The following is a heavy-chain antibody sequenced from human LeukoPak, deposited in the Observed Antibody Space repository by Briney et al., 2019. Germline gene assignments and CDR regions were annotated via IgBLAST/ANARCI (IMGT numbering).Heavy chain of an antibody. CDR1: GFTFDDYG. CDR2: INHSGST. V-gene: IGHV4-34*01. CDR3: ARGQGDY. J-gene: IGHJ4*02. Sequence: GSLRLSCAASGFTFDDYGMSWIRQPPGKGLEWIGEINHSGSTNYNPSLKSRVTISVDTSKNQFSLKLSSVTAADTAVYYCARGQGDYWGQGTLVTVSS.